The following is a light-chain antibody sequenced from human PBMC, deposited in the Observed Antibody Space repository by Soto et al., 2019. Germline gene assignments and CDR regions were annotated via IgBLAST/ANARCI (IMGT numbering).Light chain of an antibody. V-gene: IGLV2-14*01. Sequence: QSALTQPASVSGSPGQSITISCTGTSSDIGDYPYVSWYQQHPAKVPKLIIYEVTNRPSGVTGRFSGSKSQNSASLTTSGLQADDEADYYCSSYSATNTLVFGSGTKLTVL. J-gene: IGLJ1*01. CDR2: EVT. CDR3: SSYSATNTLV. CDR1: SSDIGDYPY.